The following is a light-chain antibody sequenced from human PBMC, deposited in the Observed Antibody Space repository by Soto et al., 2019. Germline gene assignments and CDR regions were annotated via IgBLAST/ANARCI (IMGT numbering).Light chain of an antibody. CDR1: SSNIGAGYD. CDR3: QSYDSSLSGYV. CDR2: ANT. J-gene: IGLJ1*01. V-gene: IGLV1-40*01. Sequence: QSVLTQPPSVSGAPGQRVTISCTGSSSNIGAGYDVHWYQQLPGTAPKLLIYANTNRPSGVPDRFSGSKSGTSASLAITGLQADDEADYNCQSYDSSLSGYVFGTGTKVTVL.